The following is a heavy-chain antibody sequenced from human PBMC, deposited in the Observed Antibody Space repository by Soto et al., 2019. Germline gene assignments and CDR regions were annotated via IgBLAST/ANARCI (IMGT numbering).Heavy chain of an antibody. CDR3: ASRYSSGWYFQSLFDY. CDR2: IYYSGST. V-gene: IGHV4-39*01. D-gene: IGHD6-19*01. Sequence: QLQLQESGPGLVKPSETLSLTCTVSGGSISSSSYYWGWIRQPPGKGLEWIGSIYYSGSTYYNPSLKSRVTISVDTSKNQFSLKLSSVTAADTAVYYCASRYSSGWYFQSLFDYWGQGTLVTVSS. CDR1: GGSISSSSYY. J-gene: IGHJ4*02.